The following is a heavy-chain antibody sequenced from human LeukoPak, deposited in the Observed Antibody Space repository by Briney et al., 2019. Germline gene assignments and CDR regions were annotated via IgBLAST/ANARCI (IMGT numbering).Heavy chain of an antibody. CDR1: GYTFTSYD. Sequence: ASVRVSCKASGYTFTSYDINWVRHAPGQGRESGGWMNPNSGNTVYAQKFEGRVTIGRNISRGTAYLELTRLRSEDTAVYPCARDLGVVTPRFAPWGQGTVVIVPS. CDR2: MNPNSGNT. J-gene: IGHJ5*02. V-gene: IGHV1-8*03. CDR3: ARDLGVVTPRFAP. D-gene: IGHD3-3*01.